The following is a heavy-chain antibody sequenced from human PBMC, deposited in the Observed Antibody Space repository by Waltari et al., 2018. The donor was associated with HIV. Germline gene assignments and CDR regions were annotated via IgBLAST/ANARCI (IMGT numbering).Heavy chain of an antibody. CDR2: IWYDGSNK. Sequence: QVQLVESGGGVVQPGRSLRLSCAASGFTFSSYGMHWVRQAPGKGLEWVAVIWYDGSNKNYADSVEGRFTISRDNSKNTLYLQMNSLRAEDTAVYYCARAQWELLEYFDYWGQGTLVTVSS. V-gene: IGHV3-33*01. J-gene: IGHJ4*02. CDR1: GFTFSSYG. D-gene: IGHD1-26*01. CDR3: ARAQWELLEYFDY.